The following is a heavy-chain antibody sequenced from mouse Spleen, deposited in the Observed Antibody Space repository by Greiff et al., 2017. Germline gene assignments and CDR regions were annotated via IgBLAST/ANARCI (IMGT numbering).Heavy chain of an antibody. J-gene: IGHJ2*01. V-gene: IGHV1-81*01. D-gene: IGHD3-3*01. CDR2: IYPRSGNT. CDR1: GYTFTSYG. CDR3: ARSTRDEGAYFDY. Sequence: VKLMESGAELARPGASVKLSCKASGYTFTSYGISWVKQRTGQGLEWIGEIYPRSGNTYYNEKFKGKATLTADKSSSTAYMELRSLTSEDSAVYFCARSTRDEGAYFDYWGQGTTLTVSS.